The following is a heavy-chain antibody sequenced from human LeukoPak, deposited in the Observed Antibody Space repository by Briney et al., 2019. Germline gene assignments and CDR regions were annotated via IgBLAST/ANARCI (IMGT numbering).Heavy chain of an antibody. CDR2: IYYSGST. V-gene: IGHV4-59*01. Sequence: SETLSLTCTVSGASISTYYWSWIRQPPGKGLEWVGYIYYSGSTNYNPSLKSRVTISVDTSKNQFSLKLSSVTAADTAVYYCARDANYDFWSGYPTNNWFDPWGQGTLVTVSS. J-gene: IGHJ5*02. CDR1: GASISTYY. CDR3: ARDANYDFWSGYPTNNWFDP. D-gene: IGHD3-3*01.